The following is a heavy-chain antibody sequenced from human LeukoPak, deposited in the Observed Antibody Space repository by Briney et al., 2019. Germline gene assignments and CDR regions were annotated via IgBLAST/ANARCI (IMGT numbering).Heavy chain of an antibody. CDR2: ISGSGGST. V-gene: IGHV3-23*01. CDR1: GFTFSSYA. CDR3: ARDQGAAAGYFDN. Sequence: GGSLRLSCAASGFTFSSYAMSWVRQAPGKGLEWVSAISGSGGSTYYADSVKGRFSISRDNVKNSLYLQMNSLRAEDTAVYYCARDQGAAAGYFDNWGQGTLVTVSS. J-gene: IGHJ4*02. D-gene: IGHD6-13*01.